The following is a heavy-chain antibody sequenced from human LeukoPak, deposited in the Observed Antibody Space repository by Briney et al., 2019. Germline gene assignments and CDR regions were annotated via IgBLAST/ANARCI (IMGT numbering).Heavy chain of an antibody. J-gene: IGHJ4*02. Sequence: PSETLSLTCTVSGGSISSGGYYWSWIRQHPGKGLEWIGYIYYSGSTYYNPSLKSRVTISVDMSKNQFSLKLSSVTAADTAVYYCAREAQPTYYYDSSGYYFDYWGQETLVTVSS. CDR1: GGSISSGGYY. CDR3: AREAQPTYYYDSSGYYFDY. V-gene: IGHV4-31*03. D-gene: IGHD3-22*01. CDR2: IYYSGST.